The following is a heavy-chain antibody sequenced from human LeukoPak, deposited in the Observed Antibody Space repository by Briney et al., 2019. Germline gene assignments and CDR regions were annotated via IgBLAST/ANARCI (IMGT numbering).Heavy chain of an antibody. Sequence: SETLSLTCNVSGGSISNHYWSWNRQPPGKGLEWIGYIYYSGSTNYNPSLKSRVTISVDTSKNQFSLKLSSVTAADTAVYYCARLPNCGGDCSPYFDYWGQGTLVTVSS. J-gene: IGHJ4*02. CDR2: IYYSGST. D-gene: IGHD2-21*02. V-gene: IGHV4-59*08. CDR3: ARLPNCGGDCSPYFDY. CDR1: GGSISNHY.